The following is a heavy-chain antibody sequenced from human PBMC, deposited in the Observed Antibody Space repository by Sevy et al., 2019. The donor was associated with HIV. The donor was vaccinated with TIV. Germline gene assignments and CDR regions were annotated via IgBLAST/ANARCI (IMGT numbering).Heavy chain of an antibody. Sequence: SETLSLTCTISGGSISSSSYYWGWIRQPPGKGLEWMGSLYSTGATSYNPSLESRVTVSADTPRNRFYLKLDSVSAADTAGYYCATPLPSGWYEGTGGYFDLWGRGTLVTVSS. D-gene: IGHD6-19*01. V-gene: IGHV4-39*01. CDR1: GGSISSSSYY. J-gene: IGHJ2*01. CDR2: LYSTGAT. CDR3: ATPLPSGWYEGTGGYFDL.